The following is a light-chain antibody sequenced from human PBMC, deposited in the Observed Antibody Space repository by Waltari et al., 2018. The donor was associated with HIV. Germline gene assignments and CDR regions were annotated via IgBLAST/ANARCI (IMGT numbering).Light chain of an antibody. CDR1: SSNIGAGYA. J-gene: IGLJ2*01. CDR3: QSFDSSLSAVI. CDR2: DTK. V-gene: IGLV1-40*01. Sequence: QSVLTQPPSVSGAPGQRVTTACTGGSSNIGAGYAVHWYRKFPGTAPKLLIYDTKKRPAGVPDRFSGSKSGTSASLAITGLQAEDEADYYCQSFDSSLSAVIFGGGTKLTVL.